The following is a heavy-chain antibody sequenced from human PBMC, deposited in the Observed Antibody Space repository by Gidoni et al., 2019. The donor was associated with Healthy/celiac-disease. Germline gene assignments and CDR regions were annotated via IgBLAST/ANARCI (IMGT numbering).Heavy chain of an antibody. D-gene: IGHD1-26*01. CDR1: GDSISSGGYY. CDR2: IYYSGST. V-gene: IGHV4-31*03. CDR3: ARESGAGGASDY. J-gene: IGHJ4*02. Sequence: QVQLQESGPGLVQPSPTLSLTCTVSGDSISSGGYYWSWIRQHPGKGLEWIGYIYYSGSTYYNPSLKSRVTISVDTSKNQFSLKLSSVTAADTAVYYCARESGAGGASDYWGQGTLVTVSS.